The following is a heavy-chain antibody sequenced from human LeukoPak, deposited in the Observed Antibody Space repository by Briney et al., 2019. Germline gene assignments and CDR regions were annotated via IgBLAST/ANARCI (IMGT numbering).Heavy chain of an antibody. D-gene: IGHD6-19*01. J-gene: IGHJ4*02. V-gene: IGHV3-7*04. CDR2: VKRDGSEK. Sequence: GGSLRLSCAASGFTFSSYWMSWVRQAPGKGLEWVANVKRDGSEKYYVDSVKGRFTISRDNAKNSLYLQMNSLRAEDTGAYYCARDQVAVPGGDYWGQGTLVTVSS. CDR3: ARDQVAVPGGDY. CDR1: GFTFSSYW.